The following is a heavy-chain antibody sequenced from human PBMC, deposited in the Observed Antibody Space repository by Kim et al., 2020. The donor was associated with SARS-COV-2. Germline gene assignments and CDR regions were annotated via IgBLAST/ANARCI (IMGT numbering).Heavy chain of an antibody. D-gene: IGHD1-26*01. V-gene: IGHV4-34*01. CDR1: FWSFSGYY. J-gene: IGHJ6*02. CDR3: ASISGSYYRHYYYGMDV. Sequence: SATLSLTCAVYFWSFSGYYWSWIRQPPGKGLEWIGEINHSGSTNYNPSLKSRVTISVDTSKNQISLKLSSVTAADTAVYYCASISGSYYRHYYYGMDVWGQGTTVTVSS. CDR2: INHSGST.